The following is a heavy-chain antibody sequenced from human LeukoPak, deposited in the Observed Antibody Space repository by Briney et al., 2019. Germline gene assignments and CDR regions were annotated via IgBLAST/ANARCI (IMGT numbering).Heavy chain of an antibody. CDR3: ARVGPMAGIGWGNLDY. CDR1: GYTFTDYY. Sequence: ASVKVSCKASGYTFTDYYMHWVRQAPGQGLEWMGWINPNTGGTNYAQKFQGRVTMTRDTSISTPYMELSRLRSDDTAVYYCARVGPMAGIGWGNLDYWGQGILVTVSS. J-gene: IGHJ4*02. V-gene: IGHV1-2*02. D-gene: IGHD6-19*01. CDR2: INPNTGGT.